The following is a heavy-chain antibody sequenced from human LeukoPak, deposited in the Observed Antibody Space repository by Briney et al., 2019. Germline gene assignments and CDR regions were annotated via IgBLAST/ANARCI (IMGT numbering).Heavy chain of an antibody. CDR1: GFTFSSYS. CDR2: ISSSSSYI. Sequence: GGSLRLSCAASGFTFSSYSMNWVRQAPGKGLEWVSSISSSSSYIYYADSVKGRFTISRDNAKNSLYLQMNSLRAEDTAVYYCARDLSFGESVLDYWGQGTLVTVSS. J-gene: IGHJ4*02. CDR3: ARDLSFGESVLDY. D-gene: IGHD3-10*01. V-gene: IGHV3-21*01.